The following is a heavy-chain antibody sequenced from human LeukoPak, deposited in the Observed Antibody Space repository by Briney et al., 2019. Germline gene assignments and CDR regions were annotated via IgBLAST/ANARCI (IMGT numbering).Heavy chain of an antibody. J-gene: IGHJ4*02. Sequence: PGGSLRLSCAASGFTFSSYWMSWVRQAPGKGLEWVANIKQDGSEKYYVDSVKGRFTISRDNAKNSLYLQMNSLRAEDTAVYYCARAGRYDYVWGSYLYYFDYWGQGTLVTVSS. CDR3: ARAGRYDYVWGSYLYYFDY. D-gene: IGHD3-16*02. CDR1: GFTFSSYW. V-gene: IGHV3-7*01. CDR2: IKQDGSEK.